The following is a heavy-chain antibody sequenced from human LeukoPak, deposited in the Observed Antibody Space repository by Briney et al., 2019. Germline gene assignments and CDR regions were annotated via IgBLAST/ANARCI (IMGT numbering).Heavy chain of an antibody. D-gene: IGHD2-2*01. CDR2: ITYDRSNK. CDR3: ARGGVPAAPGVRYYYYYMDV. V-gene: IGHV3-30*01. CDR1: GFTFSSYA. Sequence: PGGSLRLSCAASGFTFSSYAMDRVRQAPGKGLEWGTEITYDRSNKYYADSVKSRFTISRDNSKNTLYLQVNSLRAEDTAVYYCARGGVPAAPGVRYYYYYMDVWGKRTTVTLSS. J-gene: IGHJ6*03.